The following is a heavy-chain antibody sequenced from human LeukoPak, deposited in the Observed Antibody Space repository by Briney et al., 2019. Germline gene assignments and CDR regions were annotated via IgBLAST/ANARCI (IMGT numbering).Heavy chain of an antibody. J-gene: IGHJ3*02. CDR3: AKVRWQWPRFDAFDI. CDR1: GFTFSSYA. V-gene: IGHV3-23*01. CDR2: ISGSGGST. Sequence: PGGSLRLSCAAPGFTFSSYAMSWVRQAPGKGLEWVSAISGSGGSTYYADSVKGRFTISRDNSKNTLYLQMNSLRAEDTAVYYCAKVRWQWPRFDAFDIWGQGTMVTVSS. D-gene: IGHD6-19*01.